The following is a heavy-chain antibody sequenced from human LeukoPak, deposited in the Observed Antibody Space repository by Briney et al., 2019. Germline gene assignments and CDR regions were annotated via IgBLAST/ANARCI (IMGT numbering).Heavy chain of an antibody. CDR2: ISSASGSI. J-gene: IGHJ1*01. CDR3: ATYSILNAREFRY. CDR1: GFTFSSYS. Sequence: GGSLRLSCAASGFTFSSYSMNWVRQAPGKGLEWVSYISSASGSIYYADSVKGRFTISRDNAKNSVYLQMNSLGADDTAVYYCATYSILNAREFRYWGQGTLVTVTS. D-gene: IGHD4-11*01. V-gene: IGHV3-48*04.